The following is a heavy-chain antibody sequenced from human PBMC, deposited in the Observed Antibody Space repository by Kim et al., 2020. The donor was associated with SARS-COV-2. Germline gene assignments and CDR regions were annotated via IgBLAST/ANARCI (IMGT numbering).Heavy chain of an antibody. CDR1: GDSVSSDKTA. V-gene: IGHV6-1*01. CDR2: TYYRSKWYN. D-gene: IGHD6-13*01. J-gene: IGHJ4*01. Sequence: SQTLSLTCGISGDSVSSDKTAWNWIRQSPSRGLEWLGRTYYRSKWYNDYATSVKSRITIDADTSKNQFSLQLNSVTPEDTAIYYCARLLSAAGTRFFDYWGQGPLVTVSS. CDR3: ARLLSAAGTRFFDY.